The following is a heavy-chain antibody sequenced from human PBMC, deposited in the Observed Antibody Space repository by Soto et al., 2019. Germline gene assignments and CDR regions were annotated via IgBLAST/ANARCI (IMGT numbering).Heavy chain of an antibody. J-gene: IGHJ5*02. CDR1: GYTFSGFY. CDR3: ARGREAYKWNDAGS. D-gene: IGHD1-1*01. CDR2: INPNSGGT. V-gene: IGHV1-2*02. Sequence: GASVKVSCKASGYTFSGFYMHWVRQAPGQGLEWMGWINPNSGGTKSAEKFQGRVTMTRDTSKNQFSLRLSSVTAADTAVYYCARGREAYKWNDAGSWGQGTLVTVSS.